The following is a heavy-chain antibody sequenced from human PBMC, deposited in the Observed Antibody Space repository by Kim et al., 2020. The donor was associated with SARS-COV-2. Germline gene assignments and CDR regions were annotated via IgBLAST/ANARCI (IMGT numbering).Heavy chain of an antibody. V-gene: IGHV3-23*01. D-gene: IGHD6-13*01. Sequence: GGSLRLSCAASGFTFSSYAMSWVRQAPGNGLEWVSAISGSGGSTYYADSVKGRFTISRDNSKNTLYLQMNSLRAEDTAVYYCASSSWQGNYYYGMDVWGQGTTVTVSS. J-gene: IGHJ6*02. CDR3: ASSSWQGNYYYGMDV. CDR1: GFTFSSYA. CDR2: ISGSGGST.